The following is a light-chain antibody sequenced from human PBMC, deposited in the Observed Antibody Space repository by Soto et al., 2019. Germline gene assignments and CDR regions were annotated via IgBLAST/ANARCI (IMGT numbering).Light chain of an antibody. V-gene: IGKV3D-15*01. CDR1: QSISNK. J-gene: IGKJ5*01. Sequence: EVVMTQSPATLSVSPGESVTLSCRASQSISNKLAWYQQTSDQAPRFLIFDASTRAAGIPARFSGSGSGTEFTLTISSLQSEDFAVYYCQQYYNWPPITFGQGTRLEIK. CDR2: DAS. CDR3: QQYYNWPPIT.